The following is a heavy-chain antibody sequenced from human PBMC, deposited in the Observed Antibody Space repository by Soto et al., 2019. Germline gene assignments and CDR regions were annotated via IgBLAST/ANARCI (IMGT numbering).Heavy chain of an antibody. CDR3: AITIAVAGTGFDY. CDR1: GGSFSGYY. Sequence: QVQLQQWGAGLLKPSETLSLTCAVYGGSFSGYYWSWIRQPPGEGLEWIGEINHSGSTNYNPSLKSRVTISVDTSKNQFSLKLSSVTAADTAVYYCAITIAVAGTGFDYWGQGTLVTVSS. CDR2: INHSGST. V-gene: IGHV4-34*01. D-gene: IGHD6-19*01. J-gene: IGHJ4*02.